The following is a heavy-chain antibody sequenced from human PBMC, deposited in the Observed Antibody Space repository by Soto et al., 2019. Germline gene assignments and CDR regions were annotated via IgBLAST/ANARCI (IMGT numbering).Heavy chain of an antibody. CDR2: ISNDGSS. J-gene: IGHJ1*01. Sequence: EAQLVESGGGLVQPGGSLRLSCVASGFTFSSYWMHWVRQAPGKGLVWVSSISNDGSSIYADPVKGRSTISRDNAKNTLYLQMNSLRAEDTAVYYCARLPNKSPQNWGQGTLVIVSP. CDR1: GFTFSSYW. V-gene: IGHV3-74*01. CDR3: ARLPNKSPQN.